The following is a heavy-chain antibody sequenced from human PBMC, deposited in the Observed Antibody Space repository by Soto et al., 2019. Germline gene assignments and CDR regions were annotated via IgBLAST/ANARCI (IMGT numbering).Heavy chain of an antibody. D-gene: IGHD2-2*01. CDR2: ISSSSSYI. J-gene: IGHJ6*02. V-gene: IGHV3-21*01. Sequence: GGSLRLSCAASGFTFSSYSMNWVRQAPGKGLEWVSSISSSSSYIYYADSVKGRFTISRDNAKNSLYLQMNSLRAEDTAVYYCARDFGEVIVVVPAANLVSYYYGMDVWGQGTTVTVSS. CDR1: GFTFSSYS. CDR3: ARDFGEVIVVVPAANLVSYYYGMDV.